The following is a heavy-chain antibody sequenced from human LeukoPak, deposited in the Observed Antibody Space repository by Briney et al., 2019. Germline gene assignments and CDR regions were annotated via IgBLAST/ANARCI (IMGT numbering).Heavy chain of an antibody. CDR3: AGDGGGGSGWYKGFDY. D-gene: IGHD6-19*01. J-gene: IGHJ4*02. CDR2: IIPIFGTA. Sequence: SVKVSCKASGGTFSSYAISWVRQAPGQGLEWMGGIIPIFGTANYAQKFQGRVTDTTDESTSTAYMELSSLRSEDRAGYYCAGDGGGGSGWYKGFDYWGQGTLVTVSS. V-gene: IGHV1-69*05. CDR1: GGTFSSYA.